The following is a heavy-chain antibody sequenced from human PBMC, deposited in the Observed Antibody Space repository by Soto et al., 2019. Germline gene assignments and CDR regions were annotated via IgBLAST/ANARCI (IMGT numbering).Heavy chain of an antibody. CDR1: GFTFSSYA. J-gene: IGHJ5*02. CDR3: AKDLEDSSFSNWFDP. Sequence: EVQLLESGGGLVQPGGSLRLSCAAAGFTFSSYAMSWVRQAPGKGLEWVPAISGSGGSTYYADSVKGRFTISRDNSKNTLYLQMNSLRAEDTAVYYCAKDLEDSSFSNWFDPWGQGTLVTVSS. CDR2: ISGSGGST. V-gene: IGHV3-23*01. D-gene: IGHD6-6*01.